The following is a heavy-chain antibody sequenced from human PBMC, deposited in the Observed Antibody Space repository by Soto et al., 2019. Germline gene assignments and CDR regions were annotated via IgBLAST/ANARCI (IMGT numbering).Heavy chain of an antibody. CDR3: ERDQLELPFYWFDP. CDR1: GYTFTIYA. V-gene: IGHV1-3*01. J-gene: IGHJ5*02. CDR2: INAGNGNT. D-gene: IGHD1-1*01. Sequence: ASVKGSCKAAGYTFTIYAVRWGRQTPGQRLEWMGWINAGNGNTKYSQKFQGRVTITRDTSASTAYMELSSLRSEDTAVYYCERDQLELPFYWFDPWGQGTLVTVST.